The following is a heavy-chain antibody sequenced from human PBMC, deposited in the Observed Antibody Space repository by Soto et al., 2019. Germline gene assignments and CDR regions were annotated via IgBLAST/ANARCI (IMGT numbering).Heavy chain of an antibody. J-gene: IGHJ6*02. V-gene: IGHV3-53*04. CDR3: ASSEGPSGWHYYYYGMDV. CDR1: GFTVSSNY. CDR2: IYSGGST. Sequence: EVQLVESGGGLVQPGGSLRLSCAASGFTVSSNYMSWVRQAPGKGLEWVSVIYSGGSTYYADSVKGRFTISRHNSKNTLYLQMNSLRAEDTAVYYCASSEGPSGWHYYYYGMDVWGQGTTVTVSS. D-gene: IGHD6-19*01.